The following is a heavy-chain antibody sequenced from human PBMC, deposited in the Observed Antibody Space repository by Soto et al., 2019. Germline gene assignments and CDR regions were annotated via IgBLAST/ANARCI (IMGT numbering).Heavy chain of an antibody. V-gene: IGHV3-30*18. CDR2: ISYDGSNK. J-gene: IGHJ4*02. D-gene: IGHD3-22*01. CDR3: AKDSDAFNYYDSSGYFDY. Sequence: GGSLRLSCAASGFTFSSYGMHWVRQAPGKGLEWVAVISYDGSNKYYADSVKGRFTISRDNSKNTLYLQMNSLRAEDTAVYYCAKDSDAFNYYDSSGYFDYWGQGTLVTVSS. CDR1: GFTFSSYG.